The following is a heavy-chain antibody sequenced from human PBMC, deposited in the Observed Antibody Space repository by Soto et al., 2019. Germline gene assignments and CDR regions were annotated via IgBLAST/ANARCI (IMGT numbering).Heavy chain of an antibody. CDR1: GGSISSGDYY. Sequence: SETLSLTCTVSGGSISSGDYYWSWIRRPPGKGLEWIGYIYYSGSTYYNPSLKSRVTISVDTSKNQFSLKLSSVTAADTAVYYCAREEGNWFDPWGQGTLVTVSS. V-gene: IGHV4-30-4*01. CDR2: IYYSGST. CDR3: AREEGNWFDP. J-gene: IGHJ5*02.